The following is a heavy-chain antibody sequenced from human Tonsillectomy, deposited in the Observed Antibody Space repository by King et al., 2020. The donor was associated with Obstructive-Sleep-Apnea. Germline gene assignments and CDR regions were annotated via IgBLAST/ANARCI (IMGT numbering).Heavy chain of an antibody. V-gene: IGHV4-4*02. CDR1: GGFISSTYW. D-gene: IGHD2/OR15-2a*01. CDR3: ASGNSTSPGY. CDR2: IYHSGST. J-gene: IGHJ4*02. Sequence: VQLQESGPGLVKPSGTLSLTCAVSGGFISSTYWGSWVPQPPGKGLEWIGEIYHSGSTKSHPSLKNRVTISIAKSENQFSLKLTSMTAADTAVYYCASGNSTSPGYWGQGTLVTVSS.